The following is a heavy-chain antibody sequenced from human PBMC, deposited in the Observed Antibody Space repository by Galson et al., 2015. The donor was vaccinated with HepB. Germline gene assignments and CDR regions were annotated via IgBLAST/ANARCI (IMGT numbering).Heavy chain of an antibody. D-gene: IGHD6-13*01. V-gene: IGHV3-7*03. Sequence: SLRLSCAASGFTFSSYWMSWVRQAPGKGLEWVANIKQDGSEKYYVDSVKGRFTISRDNAKNSLYLQMNSLRAEDTAVYYCARDGAAADDYFDYWGQGTLVTVSS. CDR1: GFTFSSYW. CDR2: IKQDGSEK. CDR3: ARDGAAADDYFDY. J-gene: IGHJ4*02.